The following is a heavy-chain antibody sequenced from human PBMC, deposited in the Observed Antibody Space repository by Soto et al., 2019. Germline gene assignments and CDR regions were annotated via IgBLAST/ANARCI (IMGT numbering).Heavy chain of an antibody. CDR2: ISPNSGAT. D-gene: IGHD6-25*01. CDR1: GYTFTSYG. V-gene: IGHV1-18*01. J-gene: IGHJ4*02. CDR3: VSEMCTRSGPQNFFDY. Sequence: QVQLVQSEGELRQPGASVTVSCRASGYTFTSYGIIWVRQAPGQGLEWMGYISPNSGATTYAQNLQGRLTLATDTSTSTAYMELRSLSSDDTAIYYCVSEMCTRSGPQNFFDYWGLGALVTVSA.